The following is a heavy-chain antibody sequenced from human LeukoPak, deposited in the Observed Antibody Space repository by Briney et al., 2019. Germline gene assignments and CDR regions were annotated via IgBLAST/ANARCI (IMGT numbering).Heavy chain of an antibody. CDR3: ARVNCSSTSCRSKFLDY. CDR2: MTPNSGNT. V-gene: IGHV1-8*01. D-gene: IGHD2-2*01. CDR1: GYTFTNYD. Sequence: ASVKVSCKASGYTFTNYDINWVRQATGQGLERMGWMTPNSGNTGYAQKFQDRVTMTRNTSISTAYMELSSLGSEDTAFYYCARVNCSSTSCRSKFLDYWGQGTLVTVSS. J-gene: IGHJ4*02.